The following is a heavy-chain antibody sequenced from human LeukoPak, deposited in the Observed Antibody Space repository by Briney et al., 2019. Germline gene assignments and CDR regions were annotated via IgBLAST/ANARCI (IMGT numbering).Heavy chain of an antibody. CDR1: GFTFSSDA. CDR3: GREGDGYHLVFDY. V-gene: IGHV3-30*01. J-gene: IGHJ4*02. CDR2: ISYDGSNK. Sequence: GGSLRLSCAASGFTFSSDAMHWVREAPGKGLEWVAVISYDGSNKYYAASVKGRFTISRDNSKNTLYLQMNSLRAEDTAVYYCGREGDGYHLVFDYRGQGTPVTASS. D-gene: IGHD5-24*01.